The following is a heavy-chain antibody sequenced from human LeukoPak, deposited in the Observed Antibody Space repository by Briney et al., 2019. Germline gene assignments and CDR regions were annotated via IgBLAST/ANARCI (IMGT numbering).Heavy chain of an antibody. CDR2: IYTSGST. Sequence: SQTLSLTCTVSGGSISSGSYYWSWIRQPAGKGLEWIGRIYTSGSTNYNPSLKSRFTISVDTSKNQFSLKLSSVTAADTAVYYCARERYRAVAVDYWGQGTLVTVSS. CDR1: GGSISSGSYY. D-gene: IGHD6-19*01. V-gene: IGHV4-61*02. J-gene: IGHJ4*02. CDR3: ARERYRAVAVDY.